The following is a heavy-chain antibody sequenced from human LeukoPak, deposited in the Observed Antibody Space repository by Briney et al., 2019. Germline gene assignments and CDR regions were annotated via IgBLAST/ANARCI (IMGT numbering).Heavy chain of an antibody. Sequence: GGSLRLSCAASGFTVSSNYMSWVRQAPGKGLEWVSHITASGTAMFYADSVKGRFTISRDNAKNSLYLQMNSLRDEDTAVYYCASSGSYRFDYWGQGTLVTVSS. V-gene: IGHV3-48*02. CDR1: GFTVSSNY. J-gene: IGHJ4*02. CDR2: ITASGTAM. CDR3: ASSGSYRFDY. D-gene: IGHD1-26*01.